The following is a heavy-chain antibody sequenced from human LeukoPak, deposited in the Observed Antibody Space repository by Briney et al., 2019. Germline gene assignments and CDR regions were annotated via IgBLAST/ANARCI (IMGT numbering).Heavy chain of an antibody. V-gene: IGHV3-23*01. CDR2: MSGSGDRT. J-gene: IGHJ4*02. CDR3: SKGTVEVADATGGRLDS. Sequence: GGSLRLSCAASGFTPNRFDMSWVRQAPGQGPEWVASMSGSGDRTCYAESVKGRFTVSRDNSKNTLYLQMNSLRAEDTALYYCSKGTVEVADATGGRLDSWGQGTLVTVSS. D-gene: IGHD2-15*01. CDR1: GFTPNRFD.